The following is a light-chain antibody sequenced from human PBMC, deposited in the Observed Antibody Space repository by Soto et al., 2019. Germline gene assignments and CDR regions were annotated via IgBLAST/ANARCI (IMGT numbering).Light chain of an antibody. CDR1: QSHSGH. CDR3: QQYSKWPPWT. V-gene: IGKV3-15*01. Sequence: EMAMTQAPATLSGSPGETVTLSCRSSQSHSGHFAWYQQKPGQPPSLLIFRASPRATGVPARFSGRGSGTEFTLTISGLQSEDFAVYYCQQYSKWPPWTFGPGTKV. J-gene: IGKJ1*01. CDR2: RAS.